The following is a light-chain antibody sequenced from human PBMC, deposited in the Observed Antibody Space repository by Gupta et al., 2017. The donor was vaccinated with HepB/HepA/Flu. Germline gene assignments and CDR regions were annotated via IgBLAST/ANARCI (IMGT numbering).Light chain of an antibody. Sequence: DTELTMSLYSRVSSLGEEATINCKSSHSILYNSNNKNYLAWYQQKPGQPPKLLIYWASTRESGVPDRFSGSGSGTDFTLTISSLQAEDVAIYYCQQYYNIPSFTFGPGTKVDIK. CDR3: QQYYNIPSFT. CDR2: WAS. CDR1: HSILYNSNNKNY. J-gene: IGKJ3*01. V-gene: IGKV4-1*01.